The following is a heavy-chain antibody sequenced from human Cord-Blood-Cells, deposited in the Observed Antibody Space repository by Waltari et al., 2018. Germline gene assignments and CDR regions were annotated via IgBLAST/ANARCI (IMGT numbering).Heavy chain of an antibody. V-gene: IGHV4-30-2*01. D-gene: IGHD1-1*01. CDR2: IYHSGRT. Sequence: QLQLQESGSGLVKPSQSLSLTCAVSGGSISSGGYSWSWIRQPPGKGLEWIVYIYHSGRTDYNPSLKSRVTISVDRSKNQFSLKLSSGTAADTAVYYCARGGGRVWNDFDYWGQGTLVTVSS. CDR1: GGSISSGGYS. J-gene: IGHJ4*02. CDR3: ARGGGRVWNDFDY.